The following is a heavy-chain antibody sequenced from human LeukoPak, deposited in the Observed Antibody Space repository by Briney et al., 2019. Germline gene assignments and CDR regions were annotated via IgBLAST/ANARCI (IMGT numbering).Heavy chain of an antibody. V-gene: IGHV3-23*01. Sequence: GGSLRLSCAASGFTFRSYDMSWVRQAPGSGPEWVSGITASGGSTYYVDSVKGRFTISRDNSKTTLYLQMSSLRVEDTAVYYCAKSLIGSGYGWAPFDYWGQGTLVTVSS. D-gene: IGHD5-12*01. CDR1: GFTFRSYD. CDR2: ITASGGST. J-gene: IGHJ4*02. CDR3: AKSLIGSGYGWAPFDY.